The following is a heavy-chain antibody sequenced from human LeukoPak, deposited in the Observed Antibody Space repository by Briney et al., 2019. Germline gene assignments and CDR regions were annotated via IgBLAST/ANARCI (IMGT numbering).Heavy chain of an antibody. V-gene: IGHV3-72*01. J-gene: IGHJ4*02. CDR3: ARVFGELYTLGDY. CDR1: GFTFSDHY. D-gene: IGHD3-10*01. Sequence: GGSLRLSCAASGFTFSDHYMDWVRQAPGKGLEWVGRIRNKANSYTTEYAASVKGRFTISRDDSKNSLYLQMNSLRAEDTAVYYCARVFGELYTLGDYWGQGILVTVSS. CDR2: IRNKANSYTT.